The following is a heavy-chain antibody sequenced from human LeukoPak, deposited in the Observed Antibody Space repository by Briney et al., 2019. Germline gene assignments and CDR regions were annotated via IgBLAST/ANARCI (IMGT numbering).Heavy chain of an antibody. CDR2: INSDGSST. J-gene: IGHJ4*02. CDR1: GFTFGNYW. CDR3: LRDLTKSTVYGDFGGGY. V-gene: IGHV3-74*01. D-gene: IGHD4-17*01. Sequence: PGGSLRLSCAASGFTFGNYWMHWVRHPPGKGPVWVSRINSDGSSTSYADSVKGRFTISRDNAKNTLYLQMNSLRAEDTAVYYCLRDLTKSTVYGDFGGGYWGQGALVTVSS.